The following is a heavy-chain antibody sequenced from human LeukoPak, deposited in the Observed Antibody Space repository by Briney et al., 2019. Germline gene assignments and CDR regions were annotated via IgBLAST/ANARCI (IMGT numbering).Heavy chain of an antibody. Sequence: SVKVSCKASGGTFSSYAISWVRQAPGQGLEWMGGIIPIFGTANYAQKFQGRVTITTDESTSTAYMELSSLRSEDTAVYYCASGGRVSLGYSYGYPPGYYYYYMDVWGKGTTVTVSS. CDR2: IIPIFGTA. V-gene: IGHV1-69*05. D-gene: IGHD5-18*01. CDR1: GGTFSSYA. J-gene: IGHJ6*03. CDR3: ASGGRVSLGYSYGYPPGYYYYYMDV.